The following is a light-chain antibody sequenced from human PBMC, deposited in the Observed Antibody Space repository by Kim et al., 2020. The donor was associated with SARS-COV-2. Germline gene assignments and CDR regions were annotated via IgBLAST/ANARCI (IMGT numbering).Light chain of an antibody. Sequence: SSELTQDPAVSVALGQTVTITCQGDSLRLYYASWYQQKPGQAPLLVFYDKNSRPSGIPDRFSGSSSGNTASLTITGAQAEDEADYYCNSRDSSGYHVVFGGGTNGTGL. CDR1: SLRLYY. CDR2: DKN. CDR3: NSRDSSGYHVV. V-gene: IGLV3-19*01. J-gene: IGLJ2*01.